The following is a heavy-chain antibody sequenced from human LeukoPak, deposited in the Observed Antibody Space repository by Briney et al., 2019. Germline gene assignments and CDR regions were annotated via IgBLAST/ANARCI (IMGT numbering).Heavy chain of an antibody. V-gene: IGHV4-34*01. D-gene: IGHD2-21*02. CDR1: GGSFSGYY. J-gene: IGHJ4*02. CDR2: INHSGST. CDR3: ASSLMVVTAMGY. Sequence: PSETLSLTCAVYGGSFSGYYWSWIRQPPGRGLEWIGEINHSGSTNYNPSLKSRVTISVDTSKNQFSLKLSSVTAADTAVYYCASSLMVVTAMGYWGQGTLVTVSS.